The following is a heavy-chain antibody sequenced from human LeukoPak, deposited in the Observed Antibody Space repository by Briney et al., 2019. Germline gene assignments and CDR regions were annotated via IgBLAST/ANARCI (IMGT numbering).Heavy chain of an antibody. CDR3: ARSSSGGYYFDY. D-gene: IGHD6-19*01. CDR1: GFTFSSYA. J-gene: IGHJ4*02. V-gene: IGHV3-23*01. Sequence: EGSLRLSCAASGFTFSSYAMSWVRQAPGKGLEWVSAISGSGGSTYYADSVKGRFTISRDNSKNTLYLQMNSLRAEDTAVYYCARSSSGGYYFDYWGQGTLVTVSS. CDR2: ISGSGGST.